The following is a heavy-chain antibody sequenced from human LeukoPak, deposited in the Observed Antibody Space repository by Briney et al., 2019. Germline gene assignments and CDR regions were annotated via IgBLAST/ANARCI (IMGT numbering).Heavy chain of an antibody. V-gene: IGHV4-34*01. CDR2: INHSGST. CDR3: ASVGYNEGLDY. J-gene: IGHJ4*02. D-gene: IGHD5-24*01. CDR1: GGSFSGYY. Sequence: SETLSLTCAVYGGSFSGYYWSWIRQPPGKGLEWIGEINHSGSTNYNPSLKSRVTISVDTSKNQFSPKLSSVTAADTAVYYCASVGYNEGLDYWGQGTLVTVSS.